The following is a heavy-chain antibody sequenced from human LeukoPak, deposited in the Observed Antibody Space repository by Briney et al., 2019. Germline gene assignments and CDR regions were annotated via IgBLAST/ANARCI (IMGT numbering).Heavy chain of an antibody. CDR2: INPSGSST. CDR3: ARDLDIAAAGTPPGY. Sequence: ASVKVSCKASGYIFTSHYIHWVRQAPGQGLEWLGLINPSGSSTLYAQKFQGRVTMTRDMSTTTDYMELSSLRSEDTAVYYCARDLDIAAAGTPPGYWGQGTLVTVSS. D-gene: IGHD6-13*01. V-gene: IGHV1-46*01. J-gene: IGHJ4*02. CDR1: GYIFTSHY.